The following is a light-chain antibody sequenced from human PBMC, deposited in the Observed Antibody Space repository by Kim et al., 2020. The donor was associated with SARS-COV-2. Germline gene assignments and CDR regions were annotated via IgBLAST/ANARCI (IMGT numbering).Light chain of an antibody. V-gene: IGLV2-14*03. CDR3: SSYTSSSTWV. Sequence: GQSLTSSCTGTGSDVGGYNYVSWYQQHPGKAPKLMIYDVSNRPSGVSNRFAGSKAGNTASLTISGLRAEDEADYYCSSYTSSSTWVFGGGTQLTVL. CDR2: DVS. J-gene: IGLJ3*02. CDR1: GSDVGGYNY.